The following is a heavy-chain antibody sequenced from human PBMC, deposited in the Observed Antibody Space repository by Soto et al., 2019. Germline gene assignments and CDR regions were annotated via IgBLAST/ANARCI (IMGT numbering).Heavy chain of an antibody. V-gene: IGHV3-7*04. CDR3: ARAYDILTGYYDPNFDY. CDR1: GFTFSSYW. J-gene: IGHJ4*02. D-gene: IGHD3-9*01. CDR2: IKQDGSEK. Sequence: GGSLRLSCAASGFTFSSYWMSWVRQAPGKGLEWVANIKQDGSEKYYVDSVKGRFTISRDNAKNSLYLQMNSLRAEDTAVYYCARAYDILTGYYDPNFDYWGQGTLVTVSS.